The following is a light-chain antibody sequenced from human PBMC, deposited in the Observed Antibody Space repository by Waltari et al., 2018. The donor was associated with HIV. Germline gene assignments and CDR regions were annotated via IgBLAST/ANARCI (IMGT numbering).Light chain of an antibody. CDR1: SPKIGSNY. J-gene: IGLJ3*02. V-gene: IGLV1-47*01. CDR2: RNN. CDR3: AAWDDSRRGV. Sequence: QSVLTQPPSASGTPGPRVTIPCSGSSPKIGSNYLNGYQQLPGTAPKLLIYRNNQRPSGVPDRCSGSKSGTSASLAISGLRSEDEADYYCAAWDDSRRGVFGGGTKLTVL.